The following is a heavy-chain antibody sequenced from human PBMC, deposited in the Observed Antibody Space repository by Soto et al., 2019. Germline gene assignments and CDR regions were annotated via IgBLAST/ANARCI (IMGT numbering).Heavy chain of an antibody. D-gene: IGHD5-18*01. CDR2: ILQRGSA. CDR1: GGSISSSTYT. Sequence: PSETLSLTCAVSGGSISSSTYTWSWIRQAPGKALEWIGCILQRGSAYYNPSLKSRVTISVDTSKNQFSLKLTSLTAADTAVYYCARAGSRYGANAFDIWGQGTIVT. J-gene: IGHJ3*02. V-gene: IGHV4-30-2*01. CDR3: ARAGSRYGANAFDI.